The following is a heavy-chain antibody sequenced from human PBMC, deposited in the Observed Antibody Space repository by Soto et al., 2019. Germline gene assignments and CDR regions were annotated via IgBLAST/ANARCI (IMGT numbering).Heavy chain of an antibody. CDR1: GGSISSSSYY. V-gene: IGHV4-39*01. Sequence: TLSLTCTVSGGSISSSSYYWGWIRQPPGKGLEWIGSIYYSGSTYYNPSLKSRVTISVDTSKNQFSLKLSSVTAADTAVYYCSRGVFSGYGSPEFDLWGQGTPVTVSS. D-gene: IGHD6-25*01. J-gene: IGHJ4*02. CDR3: SRGVFSGYGSPEFDL. CDR2: IYYSGST.